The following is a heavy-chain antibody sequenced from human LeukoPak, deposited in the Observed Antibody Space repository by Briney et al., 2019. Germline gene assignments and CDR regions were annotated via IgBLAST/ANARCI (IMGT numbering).Heavy chain of an antibody. J-gene: IGHJ4*02. Sequence: GGSLRLSCAASGFTINNAWMSWVRQAPGKGLEWVANIKQDGSEKNYVDSVKGRFTISRDNAKNSLYLQMNSLRAEDTAVYYCARSRYLDYWGQGTLVTVFS. CDR1: GFTINNAW. CDR2: IKQDGSEK. V-gene: IGHV3-7*01. CDR3: ARSRYLDY.